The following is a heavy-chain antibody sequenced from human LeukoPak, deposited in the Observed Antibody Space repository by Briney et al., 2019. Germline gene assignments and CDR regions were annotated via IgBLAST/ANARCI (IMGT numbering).Heavy chain of an antibody. V-gene: IGHV3-7*01. D-gene: IGHD3-22*01. Sequence: GGSVRLSCAASGFTFSSYWMSWVRQAPGKGLEWEAEIKQDGSEYNYVESVKGRFTISRDNAKNSLYLQMNSLRAEDTAVYYCAREIEYYYDSSGSLYYFHYWGQGTLVTVSS. CDR1: GFTFSSYW. CDR2: IKQDGSEY. CDR3: AREIEYYYDSSGSLYYFHY. J-gene: IGHJ4*02.